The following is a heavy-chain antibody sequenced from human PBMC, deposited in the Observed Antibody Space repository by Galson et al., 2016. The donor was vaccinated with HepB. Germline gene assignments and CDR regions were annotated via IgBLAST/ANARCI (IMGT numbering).Heavy chain of an antibody. D-gene: IGHD6-25*01. Sequence: SLRLSCAASGLTFSDFYMAWIRQAPGKGLEYVSHISSGGRDTNYADSVKGRFTISRDNAKKSLYLQMNSLRAEDTAVYYCARDRTSRAALDYWGQGTLVTVSS. CDR2: ISSGGRDT. CDR3: ARDRTSRAALDY. J-gene: IGHJ4*02. V-gene: IGHV3-11*06. CDR1: GLTFSDFY.